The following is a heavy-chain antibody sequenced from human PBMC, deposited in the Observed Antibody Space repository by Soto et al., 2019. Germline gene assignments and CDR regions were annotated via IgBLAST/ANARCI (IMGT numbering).Heavy chain of an antibody. J-gene: IGHJ4*02. D-gene: IGHD2-15*01. CDR2: ILHSGNA. CDR1: GGSIRNVY. Sequence: QVHLQESGPGLVKPLETLSLTCTVSGGSIRNVYWSWIRQSPGKGLEWIGFILHSGNAKYNPSLKSRVTMSVDTSKNQFSLSLDSVTAADTAVYFCARAHAPTLPFDYWGQGTLVTVSS. CDR3: ARAHAPTLPFDY. V-gene: IGHV4-59*01.